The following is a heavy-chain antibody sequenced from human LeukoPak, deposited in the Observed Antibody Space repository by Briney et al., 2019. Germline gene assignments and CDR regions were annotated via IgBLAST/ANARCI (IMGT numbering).Heavy chain of an antibody. CDR1: GGSISSHY. CDR3: ARENYMDV. Sequence: SETLSLTCTVSGGSISSHYWSWIRQPPGEGLEGIGYIYYSGSTNYNPSLKSRVTISVDTSENQFSLKLSSVTAADTAVYYCARENYMDVWGKGTTVTVSS. J-gene: IGHJ6*03. V-gene: IGHV4-59*11. CDR2: IYYSGST.